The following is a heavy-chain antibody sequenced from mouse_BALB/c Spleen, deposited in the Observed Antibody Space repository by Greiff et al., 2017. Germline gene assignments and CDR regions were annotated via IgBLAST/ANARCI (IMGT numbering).Heavy chain of an antibody. D-gene: IGHD1-1*02. CDR2: INPDSSTI. J-gene: IGHJ4*01. CDR3: ASLWKYYAMDY. CDR1: GFDFSRYW. V-gene: IGHV4-1*02. Sequence: EVMLVESGGGLVQPGGSLKLSCAASGFDFSRYWMSWVRQAPGKGLEWIGEINPDSSTINYTPSLKDKFIISRDNAKNTLYLQMSKVRSEDTALYYCASLWKYYAMDYWGQGTSVTVSS.